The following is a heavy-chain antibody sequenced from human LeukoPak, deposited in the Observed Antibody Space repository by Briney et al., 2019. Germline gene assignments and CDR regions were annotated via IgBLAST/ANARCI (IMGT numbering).Heavy chain of an antibody. CDR2: INPNSGGT. V-gene: IGHV1-2*06. CDR3: ARTRGYSYGYLSGIDRHWFDP. D-gene: IGHD5-18*01. Sequence: GASVKVSCKASGYTFTGYYMHWVRQAPGQGLEWMGRINPNSGGTNYAQKFQGRVTMTRDTSISTAYVELSRLRSEDTAVYYCARTRGYSYGYLSGIDRHWFDPWGQGTLVTVSS. J-gene: IGHJ5*02. CDR1: GYTFTGYY.